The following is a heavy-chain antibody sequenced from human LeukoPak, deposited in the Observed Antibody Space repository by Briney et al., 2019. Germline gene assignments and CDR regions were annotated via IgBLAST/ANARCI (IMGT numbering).Heavy chain of an antibody. J-gene: IGHJ4*02. CDR2: IRRGAYGGTT. D-gene: IGHD1-1*01. V-gene: IGHV3-49*04. CDR3: SRDSHGDDVYDY. Sequence: PGGSLRLSCTVSGFTFDDFAMTWVRQAPGKGLEWVGFIRRGAYGGTTDYAASVKGRFSNSIDESKNIAYLQMNSLKTEDTAMYFCSRDSHGDDVYDYWGQGTLVTVSS. CDR1: GFTFDDFA.